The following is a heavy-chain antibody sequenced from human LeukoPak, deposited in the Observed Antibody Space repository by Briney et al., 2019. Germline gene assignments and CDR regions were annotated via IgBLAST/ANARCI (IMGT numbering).Heavy chain of an antibody. J-gene: IGHJ4*02. CDR1: GFTVTTSE. Sequence: GSLRLSCAASGFTVTTSEMDWVRQPPGKGLEWIGEINHSGSTNYNPSLKSRVTISVDTSKNQFSLKLSSVTAADTAVYYCARGRIYGDLNTYFDYWGQGTLVTVSS. V-gene: IGHV4-34*01. CDR3: ARGRIYGDLNTYFDY. CDR2: INHSGST. D-gene: IGHD4-17*01.